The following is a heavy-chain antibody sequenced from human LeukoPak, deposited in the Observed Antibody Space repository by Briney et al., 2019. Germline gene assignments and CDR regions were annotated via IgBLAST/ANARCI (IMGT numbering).Heavy chain of an antibody. V-gene: IGHV5-51*01. J-gene: IGHJ4*02. CDR3: ATSEEAVAGPDY. Sequence: GESLKISCKGSGYGFFGYWIGWVRQLPGKGLEWMGIIYPDDSKTRYSPSFQGQVTMSADKSINTAYLQWSSLKASDTAMYYCATSEEAVAGPDYWGQGTLVTVSS. CDR2: IYPDDSKT. CDR1: GYGFFGYW. D-gene: IGHD6-19*01.